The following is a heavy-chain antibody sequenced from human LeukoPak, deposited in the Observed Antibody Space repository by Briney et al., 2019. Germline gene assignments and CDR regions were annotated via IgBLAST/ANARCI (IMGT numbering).Heavy chain of an antibody. Sequence: GESLKRSCKGSGYSINNYWIGWVRQLPGKGLEWMGIIYPADSDIRYSPSFQGQVTISADKSISTAYLQWSSLKASDTAMYYCARQEYCSGGSCYTWFDPWGQGTLVTVSS. V-gene: IGHV5-51*01. CDR1: GYSINNYW. CDR2: IYPADSDI. D-gene: IGHD2-15*01. CDR3: ARQEYCSGGSCYTWFDP. J-gene: IGHJ5*02.